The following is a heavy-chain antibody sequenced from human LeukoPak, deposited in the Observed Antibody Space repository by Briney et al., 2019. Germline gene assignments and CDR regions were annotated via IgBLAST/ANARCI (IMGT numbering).Heavy chain of an antibody. CDR2: IRYDGSNK. CDR1: GFTFSSYG. Sequence: GGSLRLSCAASGFTFSSYGMHWVRQAPGKGLEWVAFIRYDGSNKYYADSVKGRFTISRDNSKNTLYLQMNSLRAEDTAVYYCARTSYGYRRYFDYWGQGTLVTVSS. V-gene: IGHV3-30*02. D-gene: IGHD5-18*01. CDR3: ARTSYGYRRYFDY. J-gene: IGHJ4*02.